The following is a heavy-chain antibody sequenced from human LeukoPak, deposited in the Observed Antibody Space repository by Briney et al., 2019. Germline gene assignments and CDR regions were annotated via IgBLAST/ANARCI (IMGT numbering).Heavy chain of an antibody. V-gene: IGHV4-38-2*02. D-gene: IGHD3-10*01. J-gene: IGHJ6*02. Sequence: PSETLSLTCTVSGYSISSGYYWGWIRQPPGKRLEWIGSIYPSGSTHYNPSLKSRLTISVDTSKNQFSLNLSSVTAADTAVYYCARDRVYYHGSGSLASAYYYGMDVWGQGTTVTVSS. CDR2: IYPSGST. CDR3: ARDRVYYHGSGSLASAYYYGMDV. CDR1: GYSISSGYY.